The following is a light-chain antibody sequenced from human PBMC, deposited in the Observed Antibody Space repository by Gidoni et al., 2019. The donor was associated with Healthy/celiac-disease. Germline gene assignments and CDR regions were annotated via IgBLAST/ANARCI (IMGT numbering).Light chain of an antibody. CDR1: QSLRTY. V-gene: IGKV3-11*01. Sequence: EVVLTQSPATLSLSPGEGATLSCTASQSLRTYVAWYQQRPGQAPRLLTYDATNRATGMPARFSAMGSGTDFTLTISSLEPEDSAIYYCQERNSSPPRLTFGGGTRVEV. J-gene: IGKJ4*01. CDR3: QERNSSPPRLT. CDR2: DAT.